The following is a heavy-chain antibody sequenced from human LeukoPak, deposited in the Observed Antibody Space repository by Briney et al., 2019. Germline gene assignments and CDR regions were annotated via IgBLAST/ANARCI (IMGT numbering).Heavy chain of an antibody. CDR3: VKDDGWVQYAN. V-gene: IGHV3-23*01. CDR2: IRADAVTT. D-gene: IGHD5-24*01. J-gene: IGHJ4*02. CDR1: GFIFSHHG. Sequence: GGSLRLSCATSGFIFSHHGMSWVRQAPGKGLEWVSGIRADAVTTYYADSVKGRSIISRDNSKNTVYLQMNSLSAEDAAVYYCVKDDGWVQYANWGQGTLVTVSS.